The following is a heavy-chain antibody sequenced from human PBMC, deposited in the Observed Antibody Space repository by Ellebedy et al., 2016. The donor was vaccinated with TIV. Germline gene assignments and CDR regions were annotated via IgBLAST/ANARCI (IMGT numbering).Heavy chain of an antibody. D-gene: IGHD6-13*01. CDR2: IRSKAYGGTT. CDR1: GFTFSDHY. J-gene: IGHJ3*02. CDR3: TRTSSSWYLAAFDI. V-gene: IGHV3-49*04. Sequence: GESLKISCAASGFTFSDHYMDWVRQAPGKGLEWVGFIRSKAYGGTTEYAASVKGRFTISRDDSKSIAYLQMNSLKTEDTAVYYCTRTSSSWYLAAFDIWGQGTMVAVSS.